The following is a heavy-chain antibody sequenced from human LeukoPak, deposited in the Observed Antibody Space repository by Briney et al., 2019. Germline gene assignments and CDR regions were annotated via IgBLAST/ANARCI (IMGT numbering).Heavy chain of an antibody. CDR1: GFTFSTYV. D-gene: IGHD2-2*01. CDR3: AKDLCSDTSCSSRGIDY. J-gene: IGHJ4*02. CDR2: KD. Sequence: SGGSLRLSCAASGFTFSTYVMHWVRQVPGKGLEWVAVKDYCADSVKGRFTASEDNSKSTLYLQMNSLRAEDTAIYYCAKDLCSDTSCSSRGIDYWGQGTLVTVSS. V-gene: IGHV3-30*18.